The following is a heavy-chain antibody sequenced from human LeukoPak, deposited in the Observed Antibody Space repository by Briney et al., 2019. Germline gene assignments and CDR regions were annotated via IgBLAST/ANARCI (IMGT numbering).Heavy chain of an antibody. CDR3: ASTRGYGSGSSN. J-gene: IGHJ4*02. D-gene: IGHD3-10*01. V-gene: IGHV4-34*01. CDR2: INHSGST. CDR1: GGSFSGYY. Sequence: ASETLSLTCAVYGGSFSGYYWSWIRQPPGKGLEWIGEINHSGSTNYNPSLKSRVTISVDTSKNQFSLKLSSVTAADTAVYYCASTRGYGSGSSNWGQGTLVTVSS.